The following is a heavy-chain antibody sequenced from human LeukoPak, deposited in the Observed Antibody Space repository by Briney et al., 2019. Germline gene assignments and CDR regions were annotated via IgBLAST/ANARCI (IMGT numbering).Heavy chain of an antibody. CDR3: ARGSSGYDN. Sequence: SETLSLTCAVYGGSFSGYYWSWIRQPPGKGLEWIGEINHSGSTNYNPSLKSRVTISVDTSKNQFSLKLSSVTAADTAVYYCARGSSGYDNWGQGTLVTVSS. J-gene: IGHJ4*02. D-gene: IGHD3-22*01. CDR2: INHSGST. CDR1: GGSFSGYY. V-gene: IGHV4-34*01.